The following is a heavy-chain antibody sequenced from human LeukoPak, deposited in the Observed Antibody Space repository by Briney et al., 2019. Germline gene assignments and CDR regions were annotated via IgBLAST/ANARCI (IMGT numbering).Heavy chain of an antibody. CDR1: GFTVSSKD. Sequence: PGGSLRLSCAASGFTVSSKDMSWVRQAPGKGLEWVSLIYSGGRTNYADSVKGRLTISRDNSKNTLYLQMNSLRPEDTAVYFCARFVSWALDIWGQGTMVTVSS. J-gene: IGHJ3*02. V-gene: IGHV3-53*01. CDR2: IYSGGRT. CDR3: ARFVSWALDI.